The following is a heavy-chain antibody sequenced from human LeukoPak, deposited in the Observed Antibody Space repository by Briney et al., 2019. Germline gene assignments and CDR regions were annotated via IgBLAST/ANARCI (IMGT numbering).Heavy chain of an antibody. J-gene: IGHJ4*02. Sequence: GRSLRLSCAASGFTFSSYGMHWVRQAPGKGLEWVAVIWFDGTYKYYADSVKGRFTISRDNSKNTLFPQMNSLGAEDTAVYYCARDSVTGGTFDYWGQGTLVTVSS. D-gene: IGHD6-19*01. CDR1: GFTFSSYG. CDR3: ARDSVTGGTFDY. V-gene: IGHV3-33*08. CDR2: IWFDGTYK.